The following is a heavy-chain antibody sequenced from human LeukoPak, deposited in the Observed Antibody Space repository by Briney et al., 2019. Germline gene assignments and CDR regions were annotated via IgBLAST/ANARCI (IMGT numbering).Heavy chain of an antibody. J-gene: IGHJ6*02. V-gene: IGHV4-31*03. D-gene: IGHD5-18*01. CDR1: GGSISSGGYY. CDR3: ARGPIQLWLYYYYGMDV. Sequence: QTLSLTCTVSGGSISSGGYYWSWIRQHPGKGLEWIGYIYYSGSTNYNPSLKSRVTISVDTSKNQFSLKLSSVTAADTAVYYCARGPIQLWLYYYYGMDVWGQGTTVTVSS. CDR2: IYYSGST.